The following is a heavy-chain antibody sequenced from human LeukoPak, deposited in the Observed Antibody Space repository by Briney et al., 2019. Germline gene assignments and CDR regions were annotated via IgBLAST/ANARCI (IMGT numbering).Heavy chain of an antibody. Sequence: SVKVSCKASGGTFSSYAISWVRQAPGQGPEWMGGIIPIFGTANYAQKFQGRVTITTDESTSTAYMELSSLRSEDTAVYYCARSKEKGRDGYNYLDYWGQGTLVTVSS. V-gene: IGHV1-69*05. D-gene: IGHD5-24*01. CDR1: GGTFSSYA. CDR3: ARSKEKGRDGYNYLDY. J-gene: IGHJ4*02. CDR2: IIPIFGTA.